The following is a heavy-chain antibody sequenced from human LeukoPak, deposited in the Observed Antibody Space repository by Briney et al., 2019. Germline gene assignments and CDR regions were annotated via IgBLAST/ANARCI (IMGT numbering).Heavy chain of an antibody. CDR2: IYSSGST. D-gene: IGHD2-2*02. Sequence: GGSLRLSCAASGFTVSSNYMSWVRQAPGKGLEWVSVIYSSGSTYYADSVKGRFTISRDNSKNTLYLQMNSLRAEDTAVYYCATEAIPGTFDYWGQGTLVTVSS. J-gene: IGHJ4*02. CDR1: GFTVSSNY. CDR3: ATEAIPGTFDY. V-gene: IGHV3-66*01.